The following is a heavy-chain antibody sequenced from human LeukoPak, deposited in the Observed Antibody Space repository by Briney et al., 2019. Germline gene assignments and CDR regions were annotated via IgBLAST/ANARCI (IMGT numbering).Heavy chain of an antibody. D-gene: IGHD5/OR15-5a*01. CDR3: VLSVGPLSG. CDR1: GFTFSSYS. CDR2: ISSSSSTI. J-gene: IGHJ4*02. V-gene: IGHV3-48*04. Sequence: GGSLRPSCAASGFTFSSYSMNWVRQAPGKGLEWVSYISSSSSTIYYADSVKGRFTISRDNAKNSLYLQMNSLRAEDTAVYYCVLSVGPLSGWGQGTLVTVSS.